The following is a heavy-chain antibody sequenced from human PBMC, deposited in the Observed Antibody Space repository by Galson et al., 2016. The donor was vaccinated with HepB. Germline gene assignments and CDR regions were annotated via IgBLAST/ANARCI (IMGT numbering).Heavy chain of an antibody. CDR3: ARHYQDTYCYYGMDV. D-gene: IGHD3-16*02. CDR2: IYPGDSDT. J-gene: IGHJ6*02. Sequence: QSGAEVKKPGESLKISCKGSGYSFTSYWIGWVRQMPGKGLEWMGIIYPGDSDTRYSPSFQGQVTISADTSISTAYLQWSSLKASDTAMYYRARHYQDTYCYYGMDVWGQGTTVTVAS. V-gene: IGHV5-51*01. CDR1: GYSFTSYW.